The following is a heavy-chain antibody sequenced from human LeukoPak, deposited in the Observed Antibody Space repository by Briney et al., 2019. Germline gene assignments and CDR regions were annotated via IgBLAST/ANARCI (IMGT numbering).Heavy chain of an antibody. J-gene: IGHJ6*02. CDR1: GFTFSSYS. V-gene: IGHV3-21*01. Sequence: GGSLRLSCAASGFTFSSYSMNWVRQAPGKGLEWVSSISSSSSYIYYADSVKGRFTITRDNAKNSLYLQMNSLRAEDTAVYYCARDQAVAXTGMDVWGQGTTVTVSS. CDR2: ISSSSSYI. CDR3: ARDQAVAXTGMDV. D-gene: IGHD6-19*01.